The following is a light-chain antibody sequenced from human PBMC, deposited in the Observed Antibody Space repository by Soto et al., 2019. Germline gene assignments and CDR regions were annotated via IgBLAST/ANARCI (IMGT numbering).Light chain of an antibody. CDR2: GAS. Sequence: EIVFRQSPCSLSFSPGQGSTLSCSATQCVSSSYLAWYKQKPGQAPRLLIYGASSRATGIPERFSGSGAGTDFTLTISRLEPEEVAVEYCQQYGSSSRTFGQGTKVDI. CDR3: QQYGSSSRT. CDR1: QCVSSSY. V-gene: IGKV3-20*01. J-gene: IGKJ1*01.